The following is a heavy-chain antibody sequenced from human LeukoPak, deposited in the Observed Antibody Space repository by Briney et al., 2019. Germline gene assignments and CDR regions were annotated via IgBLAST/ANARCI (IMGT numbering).Heavy chain of an antibody. CDR1: GYSFTGNA. J-gene: IGHJ4*02. CDR2: INPGNGNT. V-gene: IGHV1-3*01. Sequence: ASVKVSCKASGYSFTGNAMHWVRQAPGQRLEWMGWINPGNGNTEYSQKFQGRVTMTRDTSTSTVYMELSSLRSEDTAVYYCAIVGATPGAYYFDYWGQGTLVTVSS. D-gene: IGHD1-26*01. CDR3: AIVGATPGAYYFDY.